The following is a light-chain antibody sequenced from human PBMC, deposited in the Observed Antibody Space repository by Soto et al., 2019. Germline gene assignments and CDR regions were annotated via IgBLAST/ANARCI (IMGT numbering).Light chain of an antibody. CDR3: QRGVNTPLP. CDR1: QSIRSY. V-gene: IGKV1-39*01. Sequence: DIQMTQSPSSLSASVGDRVTITCRASQSIRSYLHWYQQKPGKAPKLLIYAASSLQSGVPSSFSGSPSRTYFSLTISKPQPEHFGTYSCQRGVNTPLPFGGGTQVEIK. J-gene: IGKJ4*01. CDR2: AAS.